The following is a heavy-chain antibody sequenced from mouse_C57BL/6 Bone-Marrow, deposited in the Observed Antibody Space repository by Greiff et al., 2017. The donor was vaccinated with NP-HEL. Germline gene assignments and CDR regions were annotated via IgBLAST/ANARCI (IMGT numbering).Heavy chain of an antibody. J-gene: IGHJ2*01. CDR2: ISYDGSN. CDR3: AREEYGNYVGFDY. V-gene: IGHV3-6*01. D-gene: IGHD2-1*01. Sequence: EVHLVESGPGLVKPSQSLSLTCSVPGYSITSGYYWNWIRQFPGNKLEWMGYISYDGSNNYNPSLKNRISITRDTSKNQFFLKLNSVTTEDTATYYCAREEYGNYVGFDYWGQGTTLTVSS. CDR1: GYSITSGYY.